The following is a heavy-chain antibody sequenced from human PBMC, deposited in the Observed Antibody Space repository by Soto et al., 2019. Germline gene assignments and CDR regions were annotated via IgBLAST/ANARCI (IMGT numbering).Heavy chain of an antibody. D-gene: IGHD3-3*01. CDR2: FDPEDGET. Sequence: GASVKVSCKVSGYTLTELSMHWVRQAPGKGLEWMGGFDPEDGETIYAQKFQGRVTMTEDTSTDTAYMELSSLRSEDTAVYYCARELGYDFWSGYYRYNWFDPWGQGTLVTVSS. V-gene: IGHV1-24*01. CDR1: GYTLTELS. J-gene: IGHJ5*02. CDR3: ARELGYDFWSGYYRYNWFDP.